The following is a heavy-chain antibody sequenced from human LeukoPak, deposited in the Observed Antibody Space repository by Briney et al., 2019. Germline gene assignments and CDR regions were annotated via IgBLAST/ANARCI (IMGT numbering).Heavy chain of an antibody. CDR3: ARGSCSSTSCYSRNWFDP. V-gene: IGHV1-2*02. CDR1: GYTFTGYY. D-gene: IGHD2-2*01. Sequence: ASVKVSCKASGYTFTGYYMHWVRQAPGQGLEWMGWINPNSGGTNYAQKFQGRVTMTRDTSISTAYMELSRLRSDDTAVYYCARGSCSSTSCYSRNWFDPWGQGTLVTVSS. CDR2: INPNSGGT. J-gene: IGHJ5*02.